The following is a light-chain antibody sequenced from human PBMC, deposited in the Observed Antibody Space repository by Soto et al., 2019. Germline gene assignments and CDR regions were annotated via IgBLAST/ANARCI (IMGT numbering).Light chain of an antibody. V-gene: IGLV2-14*01. Sequence: QSALTQPASVSGSPGQSITISCTGTSSDVGGYNYVSWYQQHPGKAPKLMIYEVSNRPSGVSNRFSGSKSGNTASLTISGLQAEDEADYYWSSYTSSSTVVFGTGTKLTVL. CDR3: SSYTSSSTVV. CDR1: SSDVGGYNY. J-gene: IGLJ1*01. CDR2: EVS.